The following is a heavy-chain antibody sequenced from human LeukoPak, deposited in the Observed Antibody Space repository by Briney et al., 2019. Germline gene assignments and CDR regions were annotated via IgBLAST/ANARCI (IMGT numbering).Heavy chain of an antibody. Sequence: GGSLRLSCAASGFTFNDYYMSWSRQAPGKGLEWLSYISPSTTHTSYADSVKGRFTISRDNAKNLLFLQMHSLRAEDTAVYYCARSYSASYDSPAGWFDPWGQGTLVTVSS. CDR2: ISPSTTHT. J-gene: IGHJ5*02. CDR3: ARSYSASYDSPAGWFDP. D-gene: IGHD3-22*01. V-gene: IGHV3-11*03. CDR1: GFTFNDYY.